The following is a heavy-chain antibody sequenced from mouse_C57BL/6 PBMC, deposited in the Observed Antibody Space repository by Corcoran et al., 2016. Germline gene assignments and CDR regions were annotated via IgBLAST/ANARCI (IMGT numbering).Heavy chain of an antibody. Sequence: QVQLQQSGAELVKPGASVKISCKASGYAFSSYWMNWVKQRPGKGLEWIGQIYPGDGDTNYNGKFKGKATLTADKSSSTAYMELRSLTSEDSAVYFCARRLPHAVDYGGQGTSVTVSS. CDR1: GYAFSSYW. V-gene: IGHV1-80*01. CDR2: IYPGDGDT. J-gene: IGHJ4*01. CDR3: ARRLPHAVDY. D-gene: IGHD6-1*01.